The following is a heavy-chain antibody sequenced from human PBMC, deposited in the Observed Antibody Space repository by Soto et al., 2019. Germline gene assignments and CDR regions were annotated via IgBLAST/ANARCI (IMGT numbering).Heavy chain of an antibody. CDR1: GFTFSDYY. CDR2: ISSSGSTI. CDR3: ARDKKIQRFLDRWYFDL. V-gene: IGHV3-11*01. D-gene: IGHD3-3*01. J-gene: IGHJ2*01. Sequence: QVQLVESGGGLVKPGGSLRLSCAASGFTFSDYYMSWIRQAPGKGLEWVSYISSSGSTIYYADSVKGRFTISRDNAKNSLYLQMNRLRAEDAVVYYCARDKKIQRFLDRWYFDLWGRGTLVTVSS.